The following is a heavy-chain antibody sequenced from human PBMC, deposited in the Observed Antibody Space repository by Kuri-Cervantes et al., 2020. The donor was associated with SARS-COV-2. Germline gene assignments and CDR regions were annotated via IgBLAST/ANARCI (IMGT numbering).Heavy chain of an antibody. CDR3: ARARGSDSGYAFDI. D-gene: IGHD3-10*01. V-gene: IGHV3-53*01. J-gene: IGHJ3*02. CDR1: GFTVSSNY. CDR2: IYSGGST. Sequence: GESLKISCAASGFTVSSNYMSWVRQAPGKGLEWVSVIYSGGSTYYADSVKGRFTIYRHKSKNTLYLQMNSLRAEDTAVYYCARARGSDSGYAFDIWGQGTMVTVSS.